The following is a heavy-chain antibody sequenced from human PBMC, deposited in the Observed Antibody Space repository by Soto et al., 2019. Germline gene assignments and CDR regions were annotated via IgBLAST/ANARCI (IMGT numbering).Heavy chain of an antibody. V-gene: IGHV4-34*01. J-gene: IGHJ4*02. CDR3: ARVVAAAGTYVDY. D-gene: IGHD6-13*01. Sequence: SETLSLTCAVYGGSFSGYYWSWIRQPPGKGLEWIGEINHSGSTNYNPSLKSRVTISVDTSKNQFSLKLSSVTAADTAVYYCARVVAAAGTYVDYWGQGTLVTVSS. CDR2: INHSGST. CDR1: GGSFSGYY.